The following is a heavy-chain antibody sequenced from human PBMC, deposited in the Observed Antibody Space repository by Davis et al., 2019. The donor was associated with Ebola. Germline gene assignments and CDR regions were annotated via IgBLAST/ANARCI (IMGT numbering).Heavy chain of an antibody. CDR1: GGSISSSNW. D-gene: IGHD6-19*01. Sequence: MPGGSLRLSCAVSGGSISSSNWWSWVRQPPGKGLEWIGEIYHSGSTNYNPSLKSRVTISVDKSKNQFSLKLSSVTAADTAVYYCARDKGVAVAGTYNYYFDYWGQGTLVTVSS. J-gene: IGHJ4*02. CDR2: IYHSGST. CDR3: ARDKGVAVAGTYNYYFDY. V-gene: IGHV4-4*02.